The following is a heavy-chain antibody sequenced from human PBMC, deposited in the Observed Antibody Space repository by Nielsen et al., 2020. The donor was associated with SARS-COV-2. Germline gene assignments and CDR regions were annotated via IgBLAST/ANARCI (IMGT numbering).Heavy chain of an antibody. Sequence: SVKVSCKASGYTFTSYDISWVRQAPGQGLEWMGGIIPIFGTANYAQKFQGRVTITADKSTSTAYMELSSLRSEDTAVYYCASGGSHDYSTKQHYYYGMDVWGQGTTVTVSS. J-gene: IGHJ6*02. V-gene: IGHV1-69*06. CDR2: IIPIFGTA. CDR1: GYTFTSYD. D-gene: IGHD4-11*01. CDR3: ASGGSHDYSTKQHYYYGMDV.